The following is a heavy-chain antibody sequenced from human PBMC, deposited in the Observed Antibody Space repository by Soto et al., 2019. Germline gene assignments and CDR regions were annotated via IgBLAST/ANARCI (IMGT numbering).Heavy chain of an antibody. D-gene: IGHD1-26*01. J-gene: IGHJ4*02. CDR2: IYTSGST. V-gene: IGHV4-4*07. CDR3: ARTVGAAYYFDF. Sequence: PSETLSLTCTVSGDSMTKYYWSWIRQSAGKGLEWIGRIYTSGSTNYNPSLKSRVTMSIDTSNKHFSLGLKSVTAADTAVYYCARTVGAAYYFDFWGQGALVTVSS. CDR1: GDSMTKYY.